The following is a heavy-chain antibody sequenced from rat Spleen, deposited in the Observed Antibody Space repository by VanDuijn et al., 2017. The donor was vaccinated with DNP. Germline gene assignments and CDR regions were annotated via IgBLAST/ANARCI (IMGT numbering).Heavy chain of an antibody. J-gene: IGHJ2*01. CDR2: ITSSGGST. D-gene: IGHD1-4*01. Sequence: EVQLVESGGDLVQPGRSLKLSCVASGFTFNNYWMTWIRQVPGKGLEWVASITSSGGSTYYRDTVKGRFTISRDNAKSILYLQRDSLRSEDTATYYCARQGGPGYNFDYWGQGVMVTVSS. V-gene: IGHV5-31*01. CDR3: ARQGGPGYNFDY. CDR1: GFTFNNYW.